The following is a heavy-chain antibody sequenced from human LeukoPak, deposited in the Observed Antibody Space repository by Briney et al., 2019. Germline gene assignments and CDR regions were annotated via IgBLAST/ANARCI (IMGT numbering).Heavy chain of an antibody. CDR3: ARVLYYDFWSGYYHFDY. CDR1: GGSFSGYY. J-gene: IGHJ4*02. D-gene: IGHD3-3*01. CDR2: INHSGST. V-gene: IGHV4-34*01. Sequence: KPSETLSLTCAVYGGSFSGYYWSWIRQPPGKGLEWIGEINHSGSTNYNPSLKSRVTISVDTSKNQFSLKLSSVTAADTAVYYCARVLYYDFWSGYYHFDYWGQGTLVTVSS.